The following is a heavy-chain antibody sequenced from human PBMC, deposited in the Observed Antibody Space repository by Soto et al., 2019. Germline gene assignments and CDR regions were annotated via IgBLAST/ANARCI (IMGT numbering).Heavy chain of an antibody. CDR2: ISGSGGST. V-gene: IGHV3-23*01. Sequence: EVQLLESGGGLVQPGGSLRLSCAASGFTFSSYAMSWVRQAPGKGLEWVSAISGSGGSTYYADSVKGRFTISRDNSKNTLYLQMNSLRAEDTAVYYCAKGTDSVVVAAGSAFDIWGQGTMVTVSS. CDR3: AKGTDSVVVAAGSAFDI. CDR1: GFTFSSYA. J-gene: IGHJ3*02. D-gene: IGHD2-15*01.